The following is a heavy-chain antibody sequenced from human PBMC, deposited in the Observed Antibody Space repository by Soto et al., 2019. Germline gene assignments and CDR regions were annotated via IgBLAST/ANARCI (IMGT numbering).Heavy chain of an antibody. CDR1: GYTFTNSD. Sequence: ASVKVSCKASGYTFTNSDINWVRQAPGQGLEWMGWMNPDSGHAAYAQKFQGRVTLTTSTSTSTVYMEMRSLGSEDTAVYYCARRPHCSGGICYYGLDNWGQGTLVTVS. J-gene: IGHJ4*02. CDR2: MNPDSGHA. D-gene: IGHD2-15*01. CDR3: ARRPHCSGGICYYGLDN. V-gene: IGHV1-8*01.